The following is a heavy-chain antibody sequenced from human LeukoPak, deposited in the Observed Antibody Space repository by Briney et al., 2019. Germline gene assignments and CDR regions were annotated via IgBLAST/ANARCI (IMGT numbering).Heavy chain of an antibody. CDR2: IYYSGST. Sequence: PSETLSLTRTVSGGSISSSSYYWGWIRQPPGKGLEWIGSIYYSGSTYYNPSLKSRVTISVDTSKNQFSLKLSSVTAADTAVYCCARHGAYFHHWGQGTLVTVSS. V-gene: IGHV4-39*01. D-gene: IGHD4/OR15-4a*01. CDR3: ARHGAYFHH. J-gene: IGHJ1*01. CDR1: GGSISSSSYY.